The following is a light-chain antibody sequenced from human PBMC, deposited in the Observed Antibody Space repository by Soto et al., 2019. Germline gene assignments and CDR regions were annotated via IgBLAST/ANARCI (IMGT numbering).Light chain of an antibody. CDR2: KAS. J-gene: IGKJ1*01. V-gene: IGKV1-5*03. CDR1: QTISSW. Sequence: DILMPHTPSPLSGSLGGRVTITCRASQTISSWLAWYQQKPGKAPKLLIYKASTLKSGVPSRFSGSGSGTEFTLTISSLQPDDFATYYCQQYNSYSEAFGQGTKVDI. CDR3: QQYNSYSEA.